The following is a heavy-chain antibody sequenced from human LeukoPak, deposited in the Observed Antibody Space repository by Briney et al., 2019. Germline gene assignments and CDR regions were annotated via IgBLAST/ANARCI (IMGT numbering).Heavy chain of an antibody. V-gene: IGHV3-23*01. D-gene: IGHD2-15*01. CDR2: ISGSGGST. CDR3: AKARGYCSDGSCYWFDY. CDR1: GFTFSSYA. J-gene: IGHJ4*02. Sequence: GGSLRLSCAASGFTFSSYAMSWVRQAPGKGLEWVSAISGSGGSTYYADSVKGRFTISRDNSKNTLYLQMNSLRAEDTAVYFCAKARGYCSDGSCYWFDYWGQGTLVTVSS.